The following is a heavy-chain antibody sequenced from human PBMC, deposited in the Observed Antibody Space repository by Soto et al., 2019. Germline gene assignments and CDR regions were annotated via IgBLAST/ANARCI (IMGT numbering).Heavy chain of an antibody. V-gene: IGHV1-2*04. D-gene: IGHD6-19*01. CDR1: GYTFTGYY. J-gene: IGHJ6*02. CDR2: INPNSGGT. CDR3: AQGGPAVPEYYYYGMDV. Sequence: ASVKVSCKTSGYTFTGYYMHWVRQAPGQGLEWTGWINPNSGGTNYAQKFQGWVTMTRDTSISTAYMELSRLRSDDTAVYYCAQGGPAVPEYYYYGMDVWGQGTTVTVSS.